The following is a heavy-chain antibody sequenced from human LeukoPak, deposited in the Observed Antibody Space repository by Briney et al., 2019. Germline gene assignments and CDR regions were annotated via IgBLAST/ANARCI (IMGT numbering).Heavy chain of an antibody. CDR3: ARKTGTTGEAFDY. Sequence: GGSLRLSCAASGFTFSSYAMSWVRQAPGKGLEWVSAISGSGGSTYYADSVKGQFTISRDNSKNTLYLQMNSLRAEDTAVYYCARKTGTTGEAFDYWGQGTLVTVSS. V-gene: IGHV3-23*01. D-gene: IGHD1-1*01. CDR2: ISGSGGST. J-gene: IGHJ4*02. CDR1: GFTFSSYA.